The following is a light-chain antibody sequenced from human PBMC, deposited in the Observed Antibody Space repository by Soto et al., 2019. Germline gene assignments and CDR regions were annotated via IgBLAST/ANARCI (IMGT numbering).Light chain of an antibody. CDR2: AAS. CDR1: QSVSSK. J-gene: IGKJ1*01. V-gene: IGKV3-15*01. Sequence: EIAMTQSPATLSVSPGERATLSCRASQSVSSKLAWYQQKPGQPPRLLIYAASTRATGIPVRFSGSGSGTEFTLTISSLQSEDFAVYYCQQYNNWPWTFGQGTKVDI. CDR3: QQYNNWPWT.